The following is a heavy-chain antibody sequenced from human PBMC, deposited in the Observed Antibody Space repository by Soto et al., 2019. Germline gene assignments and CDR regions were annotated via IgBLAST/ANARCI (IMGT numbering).Heavy chain of an antibody. D-gene: IGHD5-12*01. CDR1: GFTFSSYG. Sequence: GGSLRLSCAASGFTFSSYGMHWVRQAPGKGLEWVAVISYDGSNKYYADSVKGRFTISRDNSKNTLYLQMNSLRAEDTAVYYCAKDLGFLKRWLQLPYFDYWGQGTLVTVSS. CDR3: AKDLGFLKRWLQLPYFDY. J-gene: IGHJ4*02. CDR2: ISYDGSNK. V-gene: IGHV3-30*18.